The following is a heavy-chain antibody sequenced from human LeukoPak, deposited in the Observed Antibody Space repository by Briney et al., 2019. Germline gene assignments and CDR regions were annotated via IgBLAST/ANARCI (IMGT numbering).Heavy chain of an antibody. Sequence: PSQTLSLTCTVSGGSISSGDYYWSWIRQPPGKGLEWIGSIYYSGSTYYNPSLKSRVTISVDTSKNQFSLKLSSVTAVDTAVYYCARHEYSSGSYYYYYGMDVWGQGTTVTVSS. CDR2: IYYSGST. D-gene: IGHD6-19*01. J-gene: IGHJ6*02. CDR1: GGSISSGDYY. V-gene: IGHV4-39*01. CDR3: ARHEYSSGSYYYYYGMDV.